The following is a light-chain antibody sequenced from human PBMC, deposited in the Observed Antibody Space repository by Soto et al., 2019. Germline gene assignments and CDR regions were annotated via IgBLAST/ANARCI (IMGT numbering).Light chain of an antibody. Sequence: QSALTQPPSASGSPGQSVTISCTGTSSDVGGYTYVSWYQQHPGKAPKLLIHDVTERPSGVPDRFSGSRSDSTASLTVSGLRAEDEADYYCSSYAGNDIVLFGGGTQLTVL. V-gene: IGLV2-8*01. CDR2: DVT. CDR3: SSYAGNDIVL. J-gene: IGLJ2*01. CDR1: SSDVGGYTY.